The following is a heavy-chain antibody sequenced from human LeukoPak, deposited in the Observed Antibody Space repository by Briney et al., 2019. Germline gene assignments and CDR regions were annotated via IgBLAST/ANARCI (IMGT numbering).Heavy chain of an antibody. CDR3: ARLAYCGGDCYKFDY. CDR2: ISYSGST. D-gene: IGHD2-21*02. CDR1: GGSFSGYY. J-gene: IGHJ4*02. V-gene: IGHV4-59*08. Sequence: SETLSLTCAVYGGSFSGYYWSWIRQPPGKALEWIGYISYSGSTNFNPSLKSRVTISEDTSKSQFSLKLSSVTAADTAVYHCARLAYCGGDCYKFDYWGQGTLVTVSS.